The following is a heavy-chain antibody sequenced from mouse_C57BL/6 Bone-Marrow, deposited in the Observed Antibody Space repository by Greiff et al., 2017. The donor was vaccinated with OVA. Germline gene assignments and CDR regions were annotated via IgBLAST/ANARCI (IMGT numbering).Heavy chain of an antibody. Sequence: QVTLKESGAELVRPGTSVKMSCTASGYTFTNYWIGWAKQRPGHGLEWIGDIYPGGGYTNYTEKFKGKATLTADKSSSTAYMQFSSLTSEDSAIYYCARGGYSLDYWGQGTTLTVSS. CDR2: IYPGGGYT. V-gene: IGHV1-63*01. D-gene: IGHD2-3*01. CDR1: GYTFTNYW. J-gene: IGHJ2*01. CDR3: ARGGYSLDY.